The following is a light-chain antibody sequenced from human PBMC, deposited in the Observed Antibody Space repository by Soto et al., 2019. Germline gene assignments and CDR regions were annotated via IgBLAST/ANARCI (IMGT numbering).Light chain of an antibody. Sequence: EMVMTQSPATLSVSPGGSATLSFRANQSVASYLAWYQQRPGQPPRLLIYRAYTRATGIPARFSVSGSGTDCSLAISSLQSEDFAVYYCQQYNTWPPKYTFGQGTKLEIK. CDR3: QQYNTWPPKYT. V-gene: IGKV3-15*01. J-gene: IGKJ2*01. CDR1: QSVASY. CDR2: RAY.